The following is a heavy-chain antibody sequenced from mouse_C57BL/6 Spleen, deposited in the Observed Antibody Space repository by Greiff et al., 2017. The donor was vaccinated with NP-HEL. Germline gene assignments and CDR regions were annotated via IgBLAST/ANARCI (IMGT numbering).Heavy chain of an antibody. J-gene: IGHJ3*01. CDR1: GFSLTSYG. Sequence: QVQLKQSGPGLVAPSQSLSITCTVSGFSLTSYGVDWVRQSPGKGLEWLGVIWGVGSTNYNSALKSRLSISKDNSKSQVFLKMNSLQTDDTAMYYCACGDYDGGFAYWGQGTLVTVSA. D-gene: IGHD2-4*01. V-gene: IGHV2-6*01. CDR3: ACGDYDGGFAY. CDR2: IWGVGST.